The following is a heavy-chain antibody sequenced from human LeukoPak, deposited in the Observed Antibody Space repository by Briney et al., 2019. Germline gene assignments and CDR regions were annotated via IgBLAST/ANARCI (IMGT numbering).Heavy chain of an antibody. CDR3: ATFGNEVAFDY. Sequence: GGSLRLSCAASGFTFSSYAMSWVRQAPGKGLEWVGGFDPEDGETIYAQKFQGRATMTEDTSTDTAYMELSSLRSEDTAVYYCATFGNEVAFDYWGQGTLVTVSS. CDR1: GFTFSSYA. D-gene: IGHD3-3*01. V-gene: IGHV1-24*01. J-gene: IGHJ4*02. CDR2: FDPEDGET.